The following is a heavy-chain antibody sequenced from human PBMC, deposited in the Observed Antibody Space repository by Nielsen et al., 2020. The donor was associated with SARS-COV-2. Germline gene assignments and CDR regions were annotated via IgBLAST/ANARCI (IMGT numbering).Heavy chain of an antibody. CDR2: IYYSGST. CDR1: GGSISSGGYY. CDR3: ASLTPFRGRIGYYGMDV. D-gene: IGHD3-10*01. J-gene: IGHJ6*02. Sequence: SETLSLTCTVSGGSISSGGYYWSWIRQHPGKGLEWIGYIYYSGSTYYNPSLKSRVTISVDTSKNQFSLKLSSVTAADTAVYYCASLTPFRGRIGYYGMDVWGQGTTVTVSS. V-gene: IGHV4-31*03.